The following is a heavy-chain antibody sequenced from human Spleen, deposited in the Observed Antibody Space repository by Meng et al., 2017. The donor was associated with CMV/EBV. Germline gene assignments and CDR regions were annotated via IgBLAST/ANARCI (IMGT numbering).Heavy chain of an antibody. V-gene: IGHV3-30*04. J-gene: IGHJ6*02. CDR1: AFTFNSYS. CDR2: ISYDSNKK. Sequence: GGSLRLSCVASAFTFNSYSMHWVRQAPGKGLEWVAFISYDSNKKDYTDSVKGRLTISRDNTRDALYLQMNSLRPEDTAVYYCARNRQDWTTENYHYGMDVWGQGTTVTVSS. D-gene: IGHD3/OR15-3a*01. CDR3: ARNRQDWTTENYHYGMDV.